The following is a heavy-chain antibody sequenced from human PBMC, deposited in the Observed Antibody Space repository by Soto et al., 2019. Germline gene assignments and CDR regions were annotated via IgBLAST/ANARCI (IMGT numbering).Heavy chain of an antibody. CDR1: GGSVSSGGFS. CDR3: ARGAPVVNDY. Sequence: SETLSLTCVVSGGSVSSGGFSWNWFRQPPGKVLEWIGYTSHSGNTYYNPSLKSRVTISVDRSKNQFSLKLSSVTAADTAVYYCARGAPVVNDYWGQGTLVTVSS. D-gene: IGHD3-22*01. V-gene: IGHV4-30-2*01. CDR2: TSHSGNT. J-gene: IGHJ4*02.